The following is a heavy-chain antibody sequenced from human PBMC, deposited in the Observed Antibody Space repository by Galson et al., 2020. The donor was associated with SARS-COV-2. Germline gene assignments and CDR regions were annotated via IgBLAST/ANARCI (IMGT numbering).Heavy chain of an antibody. D-gene: IGHD6-13*01. Sequence: TGGSLRLSCAASGFTSNSYAIHWVRQAPGKGLEWVAVISYDGSNKNYAASVKGRFAISRDNPKNTLYLQINSLRAEDTAVYYCARDKYTSSWRGGYYYYYGMDVWGQGTTVTVSS. J-gene: IGHJ6*02. V-gene: IGHV3-30*09. CDR3: ARDKYTSSWRGGYYYYYGMDV. CDR1: GFTSNSYA. CDR2: ISYDGSNK.